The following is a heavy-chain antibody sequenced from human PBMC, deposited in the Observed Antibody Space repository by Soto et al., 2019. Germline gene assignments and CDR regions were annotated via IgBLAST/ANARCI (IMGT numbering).Heavy chain of an antibody. CDR2: IDPSDSQT. D-gene: IGHD3-22*01. J-gene: IGHJ4*02. CDR3: ARQIYDSDTGPNFQYYFDS. Sequence: GESLKISCQGYGYSFAGYWITWVRQKPFKCLEWMGRIDPSDSQTYYSPSFRGHVTISATKSITTVFLQWSSLRASDTAMYYCARQIYDSDTGPNFQYYFDSWGQGTPVTVSS. V-gene: IGHV5-10-1*01. CDR1: GYSFAGYW.